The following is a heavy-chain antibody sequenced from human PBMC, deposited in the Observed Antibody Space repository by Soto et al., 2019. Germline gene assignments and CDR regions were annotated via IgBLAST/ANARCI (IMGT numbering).Heavy chain of an antibody. Sequence: SETLSLTCTVSGGSISSYYWSWIRQPPGKGLEWIGYIYYSGSTNYNPSLKSRVTISVDTSKNQFSLKLSSVTAADTAVYYCARQTGTTVWFDPWGQGTLVTAPQ. V-gene: IGHV4-59*08. D-gene: IGHD1-7*01. J-gene: IGHJ5*02. CDR1: GGSISSYY. CDR2: IYYSGST. CDR3: ARQTGTTVWFDP.